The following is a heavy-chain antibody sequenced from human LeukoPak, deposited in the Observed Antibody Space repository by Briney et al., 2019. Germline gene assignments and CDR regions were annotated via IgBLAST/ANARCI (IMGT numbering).Heavy chain of an antibody. CDR1: GGSISSYY. D-gene: IGHD6-13*01. J-gene: IGHJ4*02. Sequence: SETLSLTCTVSGGSISSYYWSWIRQPPGKGLEWIGYIYYSGSTNYNPSLKSRVTISVDTSKNQFSLKLSSVTAADTAVYYCAGGQQQLTNFDYWGQGTLVAVSS. CDR3: AGGQQQLTNFDY. CDR2: IYYSGST. V-gene: IGHV4-59*01.